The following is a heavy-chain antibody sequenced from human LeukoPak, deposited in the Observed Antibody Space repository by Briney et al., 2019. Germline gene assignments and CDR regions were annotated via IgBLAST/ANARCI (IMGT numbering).Heavy chain of an antibody. CDR2: ISGSGGGT. D-gene: IGHD6-19*01. Sequence: PGGSLRLSCAASGLTFSSYAMSWVRQAPGKGLEWVSAISGSGGGTYYADSVKGRFTISRDYSKNTLYLQVNSLRAEDTAVYYCAKRQVVGDGGFDYWGQGTLVTVSS. V-gene: IGHV3-23*01. CDR1: GLTFSSYA. CDR3: AKRQVVGDGGFDY. J-gene: IGHJ4*02.